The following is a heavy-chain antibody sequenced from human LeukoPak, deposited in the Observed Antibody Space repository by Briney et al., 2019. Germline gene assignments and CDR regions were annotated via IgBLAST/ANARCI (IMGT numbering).Heavy chain of an antibody. J-gene: IGHJ4*02. CDR2: IYYSGST. CDR3: ARESRNTAMVSVDY. CDR1: GGSISSGDYY. Sequence: SETLSLTCTVSGGSISSGDYYWSWIRQPPGKGLEWIGYIYYSGSTYYNPSLKSRVTISVDTSKNQFSLKLSSVTAADTAVYYCARESRNTAMVSVDYWGQGTLVTVSS. V-gene: IGHV4-30-4*01. D-gene: IGHD5-18*01.